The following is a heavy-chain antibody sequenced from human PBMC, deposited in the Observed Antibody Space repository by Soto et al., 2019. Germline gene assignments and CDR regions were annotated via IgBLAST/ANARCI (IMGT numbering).Heavy chain of an antibody. CDR2: INPNSGGT. J-gene: IGHJ4*02. CDR1: GYTFTGYY. D-gene: IGHD2-2*01. Sequence: ASVKVSGKASGYTFTGYYMHWVRRAPGQGLEWMGWINPNSGGTNYAQKFQGRVTMTRDTSISTAYMELSRLRSDDTAVYYCARDSSYCSSTNCYQDYWGQGTLVTVSS. CDR3: ARDSSYCSSTNCYQDY. V-gene: IGHV1-2*02.